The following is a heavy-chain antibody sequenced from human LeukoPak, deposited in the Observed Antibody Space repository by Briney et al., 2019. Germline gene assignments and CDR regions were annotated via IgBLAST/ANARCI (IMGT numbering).Heavy chain of an antibody. J-gene: IGHJ4*02. Sequence: GGSLRLSCAASGFTFSSYAMSWVRQSPGKGLEWVSAISGSGGNTHYTDSVKGRFTISRDNSKNALYLQMDSLRADDTAVYYCAKGSGTAEEFWGQGTLVTVSS. CDR3: AKGSGTAEEF. CDR1: GFTFSSYA. CDR2: ISGSGGNT. D-gene: IGHD6-25*01. V-gene: IGHV3-23*01.